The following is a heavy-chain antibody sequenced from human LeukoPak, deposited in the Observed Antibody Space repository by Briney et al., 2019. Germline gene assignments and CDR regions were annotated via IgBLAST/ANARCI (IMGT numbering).Heavy chain of an antibody. Sequence: ASVKVSCKVPGYSITELSTHWVRQAPGKGLEWMGGFDPGSGEIIYEQKFQDRVTMTEDTSTDTAYMELSSLRFEDTALYYCATGTHYDLLPFWGQGTLVTVSS. CDR3: ATGTHYDLLPF. CDR2: FDPGSGEI. J-gene: IGHJ4*02. CDR1: GYSITELS. D-gene: IGHD3-9*01. V-gene: IGHV1-24*01.